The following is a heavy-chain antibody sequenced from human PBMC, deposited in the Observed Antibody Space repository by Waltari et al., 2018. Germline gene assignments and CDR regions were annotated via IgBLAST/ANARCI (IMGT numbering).Heavy chain of an antibody. J-gene: IGHJ4*02. Sequence: EVQLVESGGVVVQPGGSLRLSCAASGFTFDDYAMHWVRQAPGKGLEWVSLISWDGGSTYYADSVKGRFTISRDNSKNSLYLQMNSLRAEDTALYYCAKDITPLAAAGTGVDYWGQGTLVTVSS. CDR3: AKDITPLAAAGTGVDY. CDR1: GFTFDDYA. D-gene: IGHD6-13*01. V-gene: IGHV3-43D*04. CDR2: ISWDGGST.